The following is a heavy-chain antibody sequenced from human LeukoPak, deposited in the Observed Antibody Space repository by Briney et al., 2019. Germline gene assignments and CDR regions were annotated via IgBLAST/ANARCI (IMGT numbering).Heavy chain of an antibody. V-gene: IGHV4-31*03. CDR1: GGSISSGGYY. CDR3: ARGAGYYDFWSGSRKTNDAFDI. J-gene: IGHJ3*02. Sequence: SQTLSLTCTVSGGSISSGGYYWSWIRQHPGKGLEWIGYIYYSGSTYYNPSLKSRVTISVDTSKNQFSLKLSSVTAADTAVYYCARGAGYYDFWSGSRKTNDAFDIWGQGTMVTVSS. D-gene: IGHD3-3*01. CDR2: IYYSGST.